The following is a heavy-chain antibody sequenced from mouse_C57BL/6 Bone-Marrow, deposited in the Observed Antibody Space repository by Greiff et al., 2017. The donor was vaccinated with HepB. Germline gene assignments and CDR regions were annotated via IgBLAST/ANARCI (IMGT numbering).Heavy chain of an antibody. D-gene: IGHD1-1*01. V-gene: IGHV1-36*01. Sequence: EVQLQQSGPVLVKPGPSVKISCKASGFTFTDYYMHWVKQSHGKSLEWIGLVYPYNGGTSYNQKFKGKATLTVDTSSSTAYMELNSLTSEDSAVYYCGGVDYYGSSPFAYWGQGTLVTVSA. CDR1: GFTFTDYY. CDR2: VYPYNGGT. J-gene: IGHJ3*01. CDR3: GGVDYYGSSPFAY.